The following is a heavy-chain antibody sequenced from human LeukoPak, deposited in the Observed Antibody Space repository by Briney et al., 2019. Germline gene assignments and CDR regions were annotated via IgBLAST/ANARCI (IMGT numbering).Heavy chain of an antibody. J-gene: IGHJ4*02. D-gene: IGHD6-19*01. CDR3: AKARLSTGWAYNDY. CDR1: GFTFSGYA. V-gene: IGHV3-23*01. CDR2: IVGGGGTT. Sequence: GGSLRLSCAPSGFTFSGYAMSWVRQAPGKGLEWVSAIVGGGGTTFYADSVKGRFTISRDNSKNTVYLQLNSLRAEDTAVYYCAKARLSTGWAYNDYWGQGTLVTVSS.